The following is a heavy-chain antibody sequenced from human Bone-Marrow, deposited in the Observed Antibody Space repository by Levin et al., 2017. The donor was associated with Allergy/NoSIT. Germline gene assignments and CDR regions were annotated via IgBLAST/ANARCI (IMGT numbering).Heavy chain of an antibody. D-gene: IGHD2-15*01. V-gene: IGHV4-34*01. CDR1: GGSFSGYY. Sequence: SETLSLTCAVYGGSFSGYYWSWIRQPPGKGLEWIGEINHRGSTNYNPSLKSRVTISVDTSKNQFSLKLSSVTAADTAVYYCARGDCSGGSCYSYYYYGMDVWGQGTTVTVSS. CDR3: ARGDCSGGSCYSYYYYGMDV. J-gene: IGHJ6*02. CDR2: INHRGST.